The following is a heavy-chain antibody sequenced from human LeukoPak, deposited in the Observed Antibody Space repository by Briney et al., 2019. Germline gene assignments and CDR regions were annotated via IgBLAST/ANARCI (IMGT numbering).Heavy chain of an antibody. CDR1: GYTLTELS. J-gene: IGHJ3*02. Sequence: GASVKVSCKVSGYTLTELSMHWVRQAPGKGLEWMGGFDPEDGETIYAQTFQGRVTMTEDTSTDTAYMELSSLRSEDTAVYYCATGIAVAGHDAFDIWRQGTMVTVPS. V-gene: IGHV1-24*01. CDR2: FDPEDGET. CDR3: ATGIAVAGHDAFDI. D-gene: IGHD6-19*01.